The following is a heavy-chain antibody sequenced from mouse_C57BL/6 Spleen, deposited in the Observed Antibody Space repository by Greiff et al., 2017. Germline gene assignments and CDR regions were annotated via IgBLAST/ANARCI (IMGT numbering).Heavy chain of an antibody. J-gene: IGHJ1*03. CDR1: GFTFSSYA. CDR2: ISDGGSYT. V-gene: IGHV5-4*01. CDR3: AREGERSYWYFDV. Sequence: EVQVVESGGGLVKPGGSLKLSCAASGFTFSSYAMSWVRQTPEKRLEWVATISDGGSYTYYPDNVKGRFTISRDNAKNNLYLQMSHLKSEDTAMYYCAREGERSYWYFDVWGTGTTVTVSS.